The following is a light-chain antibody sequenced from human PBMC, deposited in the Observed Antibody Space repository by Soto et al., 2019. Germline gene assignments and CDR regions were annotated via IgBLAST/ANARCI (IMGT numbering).Light chain of an antibody. CDR3: QQRSNRPPYT. CDR1: QSVSSY. Sequence: EIVLTQSPATLSLSPGERATLSCRASQSVSSYLAWYQQKPGQAPRLLIYDASNRATGIPARFSGSESGTDFTLTISSLEPEDFAVYYCQQRSNRPPYTFGQGTKLEIK. J-gene: IGKJ2*01. CDR2: DAS. V-gene: IGKV3-11*01.